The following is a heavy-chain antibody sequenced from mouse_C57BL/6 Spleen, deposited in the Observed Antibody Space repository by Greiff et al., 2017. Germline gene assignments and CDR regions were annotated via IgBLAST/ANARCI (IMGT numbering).Heavy chain of an antibody. V-gene: IGHV1-82*01. J-gene: IGHJ2*01. CDR1: GYAFSSSW. CDR2: IYPGDGDT. D-gene: IGHD1-1*01. CDR3: ARQFITTVVAPFDY. Sequence: VKLMESGPELVKPGASVKISCKASGYAFSSSWMNWVKQRPGKGLEWIGRIYPGDGDTNYNGKFKGKATLTADKSSSTAYMQLSSLTSEDSAVYFCARQFITTVVAPFDYWGQGTTLTVSS.